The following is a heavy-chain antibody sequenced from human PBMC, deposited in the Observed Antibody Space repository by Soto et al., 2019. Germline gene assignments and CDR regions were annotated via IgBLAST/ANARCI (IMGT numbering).Heavy chain of an antibody. CDR3: ARGDYDILTGYYWSLGY. Sequence: SETLSLTCTVSGGSISSYYWSWIRQPPGKGLEWIGYIYYSGSTNYNPSLKSRVTISVDTSKNQFSLKLSSVTAADTAVYYCARGDYDILTGYYWSLGYWGQGTLVTVSS. CDR2: IYYSGST. D-gene: IGHD3-9*01. CDR1: GGSISSYY. V-gene: IGHV4-59*01. J-gene: IGHJ4*02.